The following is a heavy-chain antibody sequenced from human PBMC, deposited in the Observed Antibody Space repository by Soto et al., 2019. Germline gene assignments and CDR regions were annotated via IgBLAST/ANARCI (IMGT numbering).Heavy chain of an antibody. J-gene: IGHJ5*02. V-gene: IGHV1-69*13. CDR3: ASETIAARPADWFDP. D-gene: IGHD6-6*01. Sequence: SVKVSCKASGGTFSSYAISWVRQAPGQGLEWMGGIIPIFGTANYAQKFQGRVTITADESTSTAYMELSSLRSEDTAVYYCASETIAARPADWFDPWGQGTLVTVS. CDR2: IIPIFGTA. CDR1: GGTFSSYA.